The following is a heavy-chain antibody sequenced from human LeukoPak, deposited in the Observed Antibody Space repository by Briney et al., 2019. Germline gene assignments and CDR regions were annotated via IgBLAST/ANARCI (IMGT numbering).Heavy chain of an antibody. V-gene: IGHV3-7*03. Sequence: GGSLRLSCTASGFSFSNYWMSWVRQAPGKGLEWVASIKQDESEKYYVDSVKGRFTTSRDNAKSSLYLQMNALRGEDTAVYYCARLVGDVTTWDCWGQGTLVTVTS. D-gene: IGHD1-26*01. CDR2: IKQDESEK. CDR1: GFSFSNYW. J-gene: IGHJ4*02. CDR3: ARLVGDVTTWDC.